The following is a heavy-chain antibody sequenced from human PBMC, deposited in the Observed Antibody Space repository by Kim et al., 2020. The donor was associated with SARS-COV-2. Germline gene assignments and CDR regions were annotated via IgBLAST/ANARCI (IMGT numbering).Heavy chain of an antibody. CDR1: GFTFSSYA. V-gene: IGHV3-30*04. CDR2: ISYDGSNK. D-gene: IGHD6-13*01. J-gene: IGHJ6*02. CDR3: ARAISSSWYYPYYYYGMDV. Sequence: GGSLRLSCAASGFTFSSYAMHWVRQAPGKGLEWVAVISYDGSNKYYADSVKGRFTISRDNSKNTLYLQMNSLRAEDTAVYYCARAISSSWYYPYYYYGMDVWGQGTTVTVSS.